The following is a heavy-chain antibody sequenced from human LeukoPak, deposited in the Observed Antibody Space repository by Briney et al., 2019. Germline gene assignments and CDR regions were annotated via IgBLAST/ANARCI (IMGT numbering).Heavy chain of an antibody. Sequence: SETLSLTCAVYGGSFSGYYWSWIRQPPGKGLEWIGEINHSGSTNYNPSLKSRVTISVDTSKNQFSLKLSSVTAADTAVYYCARDRFGEGGGDYWGQGTLVTVSS. CDR2: INHSGST. D-gene: IGHD3-10*01. CDR1: GGSFSGYY. V-gene: IGHV4-34*01. J-gene: IGHJ4*02. CDR3: ARDRFGEGGGDY.